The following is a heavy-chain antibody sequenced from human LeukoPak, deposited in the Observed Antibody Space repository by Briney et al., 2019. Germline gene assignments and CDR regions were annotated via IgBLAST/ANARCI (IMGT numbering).Heavy chain of an antibody. Sequence: GGSLRLSCAASGFIFSISDMHWVRQAPGKGLQWVAFISYDGSKKHCADSVQGRCTISRDNSKNTLYLQMNSLRAEDTAVYYCAKDQYFVTGYYSHMDVWGKGTTVTISS. CDR2: ISYDGSKK. CDR1: GFIFSISD. D-gene: IGHD2-21*02. J-gene: IGHJ6*03. V-gene: IGHV3-30*02. CDR3: AKDQYFVTGYYSHMDV.